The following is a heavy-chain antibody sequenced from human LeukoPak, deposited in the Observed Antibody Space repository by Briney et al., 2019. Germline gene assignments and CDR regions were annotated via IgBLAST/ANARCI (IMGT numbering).Heavy chain of an antibody. CDR1: GDSFSSGGYF. CDR2: IYHSGST. V-gene: IGHV4-30-2*01. CDR3: ARNVPAAISRWFDP. D-gene: IGHD2-2*01. Sequence: SETLSLTCAVSGDSFSSGGYFWHWIRQPPGKGLEWIGYIYHSGSTYYNPSLKSRVTVSVDRSKNQFSLKLTSVTAADTAVYYCARNVPAAISRWFDPWGQGPLVTVSS. J-gene: IGHJ5*02.